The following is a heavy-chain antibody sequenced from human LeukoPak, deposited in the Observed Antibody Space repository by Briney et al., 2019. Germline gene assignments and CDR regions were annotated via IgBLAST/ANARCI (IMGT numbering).Heavy chain of an antibody. V-gene: IGHV1-2*02. CDR3: ARVDDGNYAGLWWFDP. CDR1: GYTFTGYY. D-gene: IGHD4-11*01. CDR2: INPNSGGT. J-gene: IGHJ5*02. Sequence: EASVKVSCKAFGYTFTGYYMHWVRQAPAQGFEWMGWINPNSGGTNYAQKFQGRVTMTRDTSISTAYMELSRLRSDDTAVYYCARVDDGNYAGLWWFDPWGQGTLVTVSS.